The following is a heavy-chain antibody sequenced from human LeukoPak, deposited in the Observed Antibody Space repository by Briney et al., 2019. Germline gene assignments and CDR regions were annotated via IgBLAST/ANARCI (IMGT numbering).Heavy chain of an antibody. D-gene: IGHD3-10*02. Sequence: GGSLRLSCAASGFTFSSYAMHWVRQAPGKGLEYVSAISYSGGSTDYAKSVKGRFTISRDNSKNTLYLQMRSLRTEAMAVYPCASWGLLLSGVDPWGQGTLVTVSS. J-gene: IGHJ5*02. V-gene: IGHV3-64*01. CDR2: ISYSGGST. CDR1: GFTFSSYA. CDR3: ASWGLLLSGVDP.